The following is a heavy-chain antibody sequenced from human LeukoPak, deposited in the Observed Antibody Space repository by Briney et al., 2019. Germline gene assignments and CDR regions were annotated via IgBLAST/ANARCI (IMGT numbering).Heavy chain of an antibody. Sequence: GGSLTLSCAASGFTFSTYNMHWVRQAPGQGLELVSSISSPSGYIYYADSVKGRFTISRDNAKNSLYLQMNSLRAEDTAVYYCARDRGIQTFDYWGQGTLVTVSS. CDR1: GFTFSTYN. V-gene: IGHV3-21*01. D-gene: IGHD3-10*01. CDR3: ARDRGIQTFDY. J-gene: IGHJ4*02. CDR2: ISSPSGYI.